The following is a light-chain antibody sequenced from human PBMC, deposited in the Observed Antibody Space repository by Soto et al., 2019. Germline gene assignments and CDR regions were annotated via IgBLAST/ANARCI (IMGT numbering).Light chain of an antibody. CDR3: QQRSNWSPPFT. V-gene: IGKV3-11*01. Sequence: NVFTQSPATLSLSPGERATLSCRASQSVGIYLAWYQQKPGQAPRLLIYDAFQRATGIPARFSGSGSGTDFTLTISSPEPEDSAVYYCQQRSNWSPPFTFGPGTKVDIK. CDR1: QSVGIY. CDR2: DAF. J-gene: IGKJ3*01.